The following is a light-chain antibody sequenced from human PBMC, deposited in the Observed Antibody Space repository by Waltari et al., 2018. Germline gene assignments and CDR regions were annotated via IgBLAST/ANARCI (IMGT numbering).Light chain of an antibody. CDR2: DVT. J-gene: IGLJ3*02. CDR3: CSYGGSSWV. CDR1: SSDVGGSNY. Sequence: QSALTQPRSVSGSPGQSVTISCTGTSSDVGGSNYVSWYPHLPGKPPKLHIYDVTKWPSGVPDRFSCSKSGNTASLTISGLLGEDEADYYCCSYGGSSWVFGGGTKLTVL. V-gene: IGLV2-11*01.